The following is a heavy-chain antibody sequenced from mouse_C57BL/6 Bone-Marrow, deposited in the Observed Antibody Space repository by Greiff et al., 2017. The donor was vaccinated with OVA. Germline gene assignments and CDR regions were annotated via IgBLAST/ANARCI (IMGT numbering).Heavy chain of an antibody. J-gene: IGHJ2*01. D-gene: IGHD2-4*01. Sequence: DVQLVESGGDLVKPGGSLKLSCAASGFTFSSYGMSWVRQTPDKRLEWVATISSGGSYTYYPDSVKGRFTISRDNAKNTLYLQMSSLKSEDTAMYYCARHRKSIYYDYDDYWGQGTTLTVSS. CDR2: ISSGGSYT. V-gene: IGHV5-6*01. CDR3: ARHRKSIYYDYDDY. CDR1: GFTFSSYG.